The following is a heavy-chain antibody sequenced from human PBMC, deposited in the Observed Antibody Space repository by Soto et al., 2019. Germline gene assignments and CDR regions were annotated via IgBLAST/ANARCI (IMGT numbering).Heavy chain of an antibody. CDR1: GYTFTSHG. V-gene: IGHV1-18*04. CDR3: ARLRGSSSWYAENWFDP. Sequence: QVQLVQSETEVKKPGASVKVSCKASGYTFTSHGLAWVRQAPGQGPEWMGWISAYNGNTNYAQKLQGRVTMTTDTSTSTAYMELRSLRSDDTAVYYCARLRGSSSWYAENWFDPWGQGTLVTVSS. D-gene: IGHD6-13*01. CDR2: ISAYNGNT. J-gene: IGHJ5*02.